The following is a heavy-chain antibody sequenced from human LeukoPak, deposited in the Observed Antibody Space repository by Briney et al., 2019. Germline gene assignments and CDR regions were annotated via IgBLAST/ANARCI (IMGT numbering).Heavy chain of an antibody. D-gene: IGHD6-13*01. Sequence: GESLKISCKGSGYSFTSYWIVWGRQMPAKGLEGMGVIYPGDSDTRFSPSFQGHVPISVEKSISTAYLQWSSLKASDTAIYYCAREYSRSWYGYFDFWGCGKVVTVSS. CDR2: IYPGDSDT. V-gene: IGHV5-51*01. CDR3: AREYSRSWYGYFDF. J-gene: IGHJ2*01. CDR1: GYSFTSYW.